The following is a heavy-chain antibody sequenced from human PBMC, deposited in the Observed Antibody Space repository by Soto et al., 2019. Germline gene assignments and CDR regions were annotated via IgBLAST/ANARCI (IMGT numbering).Heavy chain of an antibody. D-gene: IGHD2-2*01. Sequence: SETLSLTCTVSGGSISSSSYYWSWILQPPGKGLEWIGYIYYSGSTNYNPSLKSRVTISVDTSKNQFSLKLSSVTAADTAVYYCARDNIVVVPAARTDYYCYMDGWGKGTTITVSS. J-gene: IGHJ6*03. V-gene: IGHV4-61*01. CDR3: ARDNIVVVPAARTDYYCYMDG. CDR2: IYYSGST. CDR1: GGSISSSSYY.